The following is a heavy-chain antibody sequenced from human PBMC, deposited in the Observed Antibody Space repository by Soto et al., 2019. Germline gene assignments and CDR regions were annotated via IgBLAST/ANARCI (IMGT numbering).Heavy chain of an antibody. CDR3: ARGSFWYGMDV. V-gene: IGHV3-13*01. CDR2: IGTAGDT. D-gene: IGHD3-3*01. J-gene: IGHJ6*02. CDR1: GFTFSSYD. Sequence: GGSLRLSCAASGFTFSSYDMHWVRQATGKGLEWVSAIGTAGDTYYPGSVKGRFTISRENAKNSLYLQMNSLRAEDTAVYYCARGSFWYGMDVWGQGTTVTVSS.